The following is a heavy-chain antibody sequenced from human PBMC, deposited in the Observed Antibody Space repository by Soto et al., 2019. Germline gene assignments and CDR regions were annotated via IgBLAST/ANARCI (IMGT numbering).Heavy chain of an antibody. D-gene: IGHD3-10*01. CDR3: ARGRAYGSGSYYYYYGMDV. V-gene: IGHV4-34*01. CDR2: INHSGST. J-gene: IGHJ6*02. CDR1: GGSFSGYY. Sequence: SETLSLTCAVYGGSFSGYYWSWIRQPPGKGLEWIGEINHSGSTNYNPSLKSRVTISVDTSKNQFSLKLSSVTAADTAVYYCARGRAYGSGSYYYYYGMDVWGQGTTGT.